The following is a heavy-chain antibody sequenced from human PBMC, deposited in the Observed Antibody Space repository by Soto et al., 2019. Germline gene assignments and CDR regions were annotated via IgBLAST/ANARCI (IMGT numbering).Heavy chain of an antibody. CDR1: GFTFSNYD. CDR3: ARVTGDRYYYYYMDV. Sequence: QLQLVESGGGVDQPGRSLRLSCAASGFTFSNYDMHWVRQAPGKGLEWVAGISYDGTKTYYADSVTGRFTVSRDNSKNTLYLQMNSLRVEDTAVYYCARVTGDRYYYYYMDVWGKGTTVTVSS. CDR2: ISYDGTKT. J-gene: IGHJ6*03. V-gene: IGHV3-33*05. D-gene: IGHD7-27*01.